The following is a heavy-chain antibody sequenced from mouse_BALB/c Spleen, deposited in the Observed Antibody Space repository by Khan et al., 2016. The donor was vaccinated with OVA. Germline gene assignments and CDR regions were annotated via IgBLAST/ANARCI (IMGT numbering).Heavy chain of an antibody. V-gene: IGHV5-17*02. CDR3: ARDYGCVMDY. Sequence: EVELVESGGGLVQPGGSRKLSCAASGFTFSSFGMHWVRQAPEKGLEWVAFISSGSSTIYYEDTVKGRFTLSRDNPKNTLFLPMTSLRSADTAMYYCARDYGCVMDYWGQGTSVTVSS. J-gene: IGHJ4*01. CDR2: ISSGSSTI. D-gene: IGHD1-1*01. CDR1: GFTFSSFG.